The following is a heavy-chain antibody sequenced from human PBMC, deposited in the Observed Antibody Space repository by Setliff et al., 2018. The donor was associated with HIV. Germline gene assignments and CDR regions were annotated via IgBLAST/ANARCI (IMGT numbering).Heavy chain of an antibody. CDR1: ASSISSDYC. Sequence: PSETLSLTCAVSASSISSDYCWGWIRQPPGKGLEWIGSTHHSGSTYYNPSLNSRVTISVDTSKNQFSLRLNSVTAADTAVYYCASDISPDDGYNRPHYFDYWGQGTLVTVS. D-gene: IGHD5-12*01. V-gene: IGHV4-38-2*01. CDR3: ASDISPDDGYNRPHYFDY. J-gene: IGHJ4*02. CDR2: THHSGST.